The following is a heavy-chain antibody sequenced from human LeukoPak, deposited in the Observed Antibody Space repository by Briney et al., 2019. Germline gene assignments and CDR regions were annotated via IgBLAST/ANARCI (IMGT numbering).Heavy chain of an antibody. CDR2: IYYSGST. J-gene: IGHJ4*02. Sequence: KPSETLSLTCTVSGGSISSSSYYWGWIRQPPRKGLEWIGSIYYSGSTYYNPSLKSRVTISVDTSKNQFSLKLSSVTAADTAVYYCARVPFKTGFCSGGSCLDYWGQGTLVTVSS. CDR1: GGSISSSSYY. D-gene: IGHD2-15*01. CDR3: ARVPFKTGFCSGGSCLDY. V-gene: IGHV4-39*07.